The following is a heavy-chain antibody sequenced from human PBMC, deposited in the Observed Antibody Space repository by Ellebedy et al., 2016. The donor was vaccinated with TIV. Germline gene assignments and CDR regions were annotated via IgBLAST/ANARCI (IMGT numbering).Heavy chain of an antibody. CDR1: RYTFTGYY. CDR3: ARDHSTILYGMDV. D-gene: IGHD3-3*01. Sequence: ASVKVSCXASRYTFTGYYMHWVRQAPGQGLEWMGWINPNSGGTNYAQKFQGWVTMTRDTSISTAYMELSRLRSDDTAVYYCARDHSTILYGMDVWGQGTTVTVSS. V-gene: IGHV1-2*04. CDR2: INPNSGGT. J-gene: IGHJ6*02.